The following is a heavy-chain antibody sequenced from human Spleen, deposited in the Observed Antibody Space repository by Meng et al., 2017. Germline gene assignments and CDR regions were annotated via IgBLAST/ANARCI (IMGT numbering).Heavy chain of an antibody. J-gene: IGHJ4*02. Sequence: GESLKISCGASGFNFGDYQMHWVRQSPGKGLEWISRIVSDGGITNYADSVKGRFTISRDNAKNTLYLQMNSLGADDTAVYYCARDLGWVLFDYWGQGDLV. V-gene: IGHV3-74*01. CDR1: GFNFGDYQ. CDR3: ARDLGWVLFDY. D-gene: IGHD3-3*01. CDR2: IVSDGGIT.